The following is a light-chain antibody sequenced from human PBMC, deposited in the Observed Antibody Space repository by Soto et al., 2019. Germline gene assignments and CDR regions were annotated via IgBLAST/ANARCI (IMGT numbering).Light chain of an antibody. CDR1: SSNIGRNT. V-gene: IGLV1-44*01. J-gene: IGLJ1*01. Sequence: QCVRTQPSSGSRAAGQRVTISCSGSSSNIGRNTVNWYQQLPGTAPKLLIYSNNQRPSGVPDRFSGSKSGTSASLAISGLQSEDEADYYCAAWDDSLNGFYAFGTGTKVTVL. CDR2: SNN. CDR3: AAWDDSLNGFYA.